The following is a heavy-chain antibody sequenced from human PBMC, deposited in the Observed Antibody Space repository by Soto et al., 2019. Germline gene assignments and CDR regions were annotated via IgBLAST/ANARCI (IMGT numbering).Heavy chain of an antibody. D-gene: IGHD5-18*01. V-gene: IGHV2-5*02. CDR1: GFSLTTRGVG. CDR3: AHRPRGYSYHFDY. Sequence: QITLKESGPTLVKPTQTLTLTCTFSGFSLTTRGVGVGWIRQPPGKALEWLALIYWDDDEGYSPSLKSRLTITKDTSNNQVVLTITNMDPVDTATYYCAHRPRGYSYHFDYWGQGTLVTVSS. J-gene: IGHJ4*02. CDR2: IYWDDDE.